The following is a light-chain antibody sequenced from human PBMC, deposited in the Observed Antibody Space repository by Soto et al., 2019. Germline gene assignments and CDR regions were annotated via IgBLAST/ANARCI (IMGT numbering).Light chain of an antibody. CDR3: AAWDDSLSGRV. CDR1: SSNIGSNY. CDR2: RNN. V-gene: IGLV1-47*01. Sequence: QSVLTQPPSASGTPGQRVTISCSGSSSNIGSNYVYWYQQLPGTAPKLLIYRNNERPLGVPDRISGSKSGTSASLAISGLLSEDEADYYCAAWDDSLSGRVFGGGTKLTVL. J-gene: IGLJ3*02.